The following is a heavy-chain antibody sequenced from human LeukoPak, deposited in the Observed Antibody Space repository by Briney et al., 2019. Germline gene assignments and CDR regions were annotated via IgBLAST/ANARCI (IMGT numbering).Heavy chain of an antibody. CDR1: GFTFSSYA. CDR3: AKDRDDDVYAFDI. D-gene: IGHD3-3*01. CDR2: ISGSGGST. Sequence: PGGSLRLSCAASGFTFSSYAMSWVRQAPGKGLEWVSAISGSGGSTYYADSVKGRFTISRDNAKNSLFLQMNSLRAEDTAVYYCAKDRDDDVYAFDIWGQGTLVTVSS. V-gene: IGHV3-23*01. J-gene: IGHJ3*02.